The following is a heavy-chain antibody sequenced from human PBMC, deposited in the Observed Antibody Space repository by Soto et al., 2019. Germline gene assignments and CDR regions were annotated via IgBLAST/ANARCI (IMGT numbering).Heavy chain of an antibody. CDR3: AKDPYGWQPTRVDY. D-gene: IGHD2-15*01. Sequence: EVQLLESGGGLVQPGGSLRLSCAASGFTFSSYAMSWVRQAPGKGLEWVSAISGSGGSTYYADSVKGRFTISRDNAKNTMYLQMNSLRAEDTAVYYCAKDPYGWQPTRVDYWGQGTLVTVSS. V-gene: IGHV3-23*01. J-gene: IGHJ4*02. CDR1: GFTFSSYA. CDR2: ISGSGGST.